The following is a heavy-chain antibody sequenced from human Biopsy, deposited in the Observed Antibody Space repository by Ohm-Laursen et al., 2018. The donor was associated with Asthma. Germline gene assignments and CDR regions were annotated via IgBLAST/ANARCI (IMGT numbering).Heavy chain of an antibody. V-gene: IGHV4-30-2*01. J-gene: IGHJ6*02. CDR2: LLYRGSP. CDR3: ARMNTMIQAANYYSYAMDV. D-gene: IGHD3-22*01. Sequence: SDTLSLTCAVSGDSINSGGYFWNWGRQPPGKGLGWFSSLLYRGSPHTNPSLKSRVTISVDRSKRQFSLKVNSVTAADTAVYYCARMNTMIQAANYYSYAMDVWGQGTTVTVSS. CDR1: GDSINSGGYF.